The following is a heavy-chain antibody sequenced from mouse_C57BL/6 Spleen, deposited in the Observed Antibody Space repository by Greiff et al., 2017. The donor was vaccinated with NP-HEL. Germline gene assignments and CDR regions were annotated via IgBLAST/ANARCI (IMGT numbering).Heavy chain of an antibody. CDR2: IDPETGGT. CDR1: GYTFTDYE. CDR3: TRWDYYGSPDY. V-gene: IGHV1-15*01. D-gene: IGHD1-1*01. J-gene: IGHJ2*01. Sequence: QVQLQQSGAELVRPGASVTLSCKASGYTFTDYEMHWVKQTPVHGLEWIGAIDPETGGTAYNQKFKGKAILTADKSSSTAYMELRSLTSEDSAVYYCTRWDYYGSPDYWGQGTTLTVSS.